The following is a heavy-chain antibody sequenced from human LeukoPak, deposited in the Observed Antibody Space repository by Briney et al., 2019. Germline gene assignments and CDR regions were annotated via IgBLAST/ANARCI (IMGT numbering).Heavy chain of an antibody. V-gene: IGHV3-9*01. J-gene: IGHJ4*02. D-gene: IGHD6-6*01. Sequence: PGGSLRLSCAASGFTFDDYAMHWVRQAPGLGLEWVSGINWNSGKIVYADSVKGRFTISRDNAKNSLYLQMNSLRAEDTALYYCARAFKSIAAHFDYWGQGTLVTVSS. CDR2: INWNSGKI. CDR3: ARAFKSIAAHFDY. CDR1: GFTFDDYA.